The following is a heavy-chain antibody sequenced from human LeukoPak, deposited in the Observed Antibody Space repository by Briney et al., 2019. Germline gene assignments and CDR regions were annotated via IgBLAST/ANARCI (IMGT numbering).Heavy chain of an antibody. J-gene: IGHJ4*02. CDR3: AKRDYGDYGIDY. D-gene: IGHD4-17*01. V-gene: IGHV3-23*01. CDR2: ISGSGGST. CDR1: GFTFSSYA. Sequence: GGSLRLSCAASGFTFSSYAMSWVRQAPGKGLEWVSAISGSGGSTYYADSVKGRFTISRDNSKNALYLQMNSLRAEDTAVYYCAKRDYGDYGIDYWGQGTLVTVSS.